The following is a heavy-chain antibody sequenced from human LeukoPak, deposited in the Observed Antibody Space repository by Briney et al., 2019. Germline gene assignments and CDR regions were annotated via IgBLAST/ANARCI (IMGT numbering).Heavy chain of an antibody. V-gene: IGHV1-69*13. CDR3: ARGPLVFGVVIMPNWFDP. Sequence: SVKVSCKASGGTFSSYAISWVRQAPGQGLEWMGGIIPIFGTANYAQKFQGRVTITADESTSTAYMELSSLRSEDTAVYYCARGPLVFGVVIMPNWFDPWGQGTLVTVSS. J-gene: IGHJ5*02. CDR1: GGTFSSYA. CDR2: IIPIFGTA. D-gene: IGHD3-3*01.